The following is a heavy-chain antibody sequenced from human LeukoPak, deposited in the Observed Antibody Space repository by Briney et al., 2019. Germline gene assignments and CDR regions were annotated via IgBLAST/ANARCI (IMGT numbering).Heavy chain of an antibody. J-gene: IGHJ4*02. CDR2: INHSGST. D-gene: IGHD5-18*01. Sequence: SSETLSLTCAVYGGSFSGYYWSWIRQPPGKGLEWIGEINHSGSTNYNPSLKSRVTISVDTSKNQFSLMLSSVTAADTAVYYCASRRRGYSYGYLVYWGQGTLVTVSS. CDR1: GGSFSGYY. CDR3: ASRRRGYSYGYLVY. V-gene: IGHV4-34*01.